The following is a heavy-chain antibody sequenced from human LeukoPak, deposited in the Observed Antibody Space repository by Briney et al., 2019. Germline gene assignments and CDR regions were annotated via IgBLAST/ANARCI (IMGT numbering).Heavy chain of an antibody. D-gene: IGHD6-13*01. CDR3: AGCPTPYSSSWYAGDILYFQH. CDR1: GGSFSGYY. Sequence: PSETLSLTCAVYGGSFSGYYWSWIRQPPGKGLEWIGEINHSGSTDYNPSLKSRVTISVDTSKNQFSLRLSSVTAADTAVYYCAGCPTPYSSSWYAGDILYFQHWGQGTLVTVSS. CDR2: INHSGST. J-gene: IGHJ1*01. V-gene: IGHV4-34*01.